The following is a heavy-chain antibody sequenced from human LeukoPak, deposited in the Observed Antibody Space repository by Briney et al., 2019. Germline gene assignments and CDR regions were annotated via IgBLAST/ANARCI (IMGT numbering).Heavy chain of an antibody. J-gene: IGHJ5*02. V-gene: IGHV3-53*01. CDR1: GFTVSSNY. Sequence: GGSLRLSCAVSGFTVSSNYMSWVRQDPGEGLEWVSVIYSGGNTYYADSVKGRFTISRDNSKNTLYLQMNSLCARDQGCTGSTCRYKWFDTWGQGTLVTVSS. D-gene: IGHD2-8*02. CDR2: IYSGGNT. CDR3: TCRYKWFDT.